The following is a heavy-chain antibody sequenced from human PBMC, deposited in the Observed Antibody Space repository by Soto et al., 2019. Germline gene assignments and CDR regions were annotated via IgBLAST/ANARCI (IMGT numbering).Heavy chain of an antibody. D-gene: IGHD5-12*01. CDR2: INHSGST. CDR3: ARGDSGYDFDY. CDR1: GGSFSGYY. V-gene: IGHV4-34*01. J-gene: IGHJ4*02. Sequence: SETLSLTCAVYGGSFSGYYWSWIRQPPGKGLEWIGEINHSGSTNYNPSLKSRVTISVDTSKNQFSLKLSSVTAADTAVYYCARGDSGYDFDYWGQGTLVTVSS.